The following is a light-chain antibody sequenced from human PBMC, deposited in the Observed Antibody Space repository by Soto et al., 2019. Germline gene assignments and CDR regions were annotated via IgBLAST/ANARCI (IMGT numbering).Light chain of an antibody. CDR1: ASDIGGYTF. J-gene: IGLJ1*01. CDR3: RAHGGPTPYV. V-gene: IGLV2-8*01. Sequence: QSVLTQPPSASGSPGQSVAISCTGTASDIGGYTFVSWYQQHPGKAPKLLIYDVNKRPPGVPDRFSGPKSGNTASLTVSGLQAEYEADYYCRAHGGPTPYVFATGTKVTVL. CDR2: DVN.